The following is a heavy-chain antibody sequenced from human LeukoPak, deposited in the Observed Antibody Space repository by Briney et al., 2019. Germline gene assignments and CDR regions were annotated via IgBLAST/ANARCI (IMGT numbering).Heavy chain of an antibody. CDR1: GFTLSSHG. J-gene: IGHJ4*02. Sequence: GGSLRLSCAASGFTLSSHGMHWVRQAPGQGLEWVAFIRYDGSNKYYADSVKGRFTISRDNSKNTLYLQMYSLRAEDTAVYYCAKKDPYYDSSGYRNTMPQFFDYWGQGTLVTVSS. CDR2: IRYDGSNK. V-gene: IGHV3-30*02. CDR3: AKKDPYYDSSGYRNTMPQFFDY. D-gene: IGHD3-22*01.